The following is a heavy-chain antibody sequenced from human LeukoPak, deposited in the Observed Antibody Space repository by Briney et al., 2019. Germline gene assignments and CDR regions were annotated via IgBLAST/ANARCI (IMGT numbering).Heavy chain of an antibody. CDR2: INHSGST. CDR3: ARGVDQPKPFDY. Sequence: SETLSLTCAVYGGSFSGYYWSWIRQPPGKGLEWIGEINHSGSTNYNPSLKSRVTISVDTSKNQFSLKLSSATAADTAVYYCARGVDQPKPFDYWGQGTLVTVSS. V-gene: IGHV4-34*01. J-gene: IGHJ4*02. CDR1: GGSFSGYY.